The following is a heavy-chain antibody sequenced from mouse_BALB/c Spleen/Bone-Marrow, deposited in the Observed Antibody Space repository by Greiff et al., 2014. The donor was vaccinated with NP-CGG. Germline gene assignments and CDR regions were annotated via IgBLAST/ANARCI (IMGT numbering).Heavy chain of an antibody. CDR1: GFNIKDTY. D-gene: IGHD1-1*01. V-gene: IGHV14-3*02. J-gene: IGHJ3*01. Sequence: VQLQQSGAELVKPGASVKLSCTASGFNIKDTYMHWVKQRPEQGLEWIGRIDPANGNTKYDPKLQGKATITADTSSNTAYLQHSSLTSEDTAVYYCAIYYYGSSGFAYWGQGTLVTVSA. CDR3: AIYYYGSSGFAY. CDR2: IDPANGNT.